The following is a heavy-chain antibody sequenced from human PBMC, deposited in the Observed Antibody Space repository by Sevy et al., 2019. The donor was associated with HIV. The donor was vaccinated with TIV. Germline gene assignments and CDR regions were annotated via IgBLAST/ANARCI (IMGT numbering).Heavy chain of an antibody. D-gene: IGHD5-18*01. V-gene: IGHV1-18*01. Sequence: ASVKVSCKASGYTFTSYGISWVRQAPGQGLEWMGWISAYNGNTSYAQNLQGRVTMTTDTSTSTAYMELRSLRSDDTVEYYCARGLQLWLYYFDYWGQGTLVTVSS. CDR2: ISAYNGNT. CDR3: ARGLQLWLYYFDY. J-gene: IGHJ4*02. CDR1: GYTFTSYG.